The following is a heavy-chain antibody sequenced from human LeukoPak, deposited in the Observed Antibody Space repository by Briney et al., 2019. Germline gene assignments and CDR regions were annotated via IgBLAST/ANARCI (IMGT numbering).Heavy chain of an antibody. CDR2: MSYDGSNK. V-gene: IGHV3-30-3*01. CDR1: GFTLSIYA. Sequence: PGGSLRLSCAASGFTLSIYAMHWVRQAPGKGLEWAAVMSYDGSNKYYADSVKGRFTISRDNSKNTLYLQMNSLRVEDTAVYYCARAPDVGVAAARKQGLYYGMDVWGQGTTVTVSS. D-gene: IGHD6-13*01. J-gene: IGHJ6*02. CDR3: ARAPDVGVAAARKQGLYYGMDV.